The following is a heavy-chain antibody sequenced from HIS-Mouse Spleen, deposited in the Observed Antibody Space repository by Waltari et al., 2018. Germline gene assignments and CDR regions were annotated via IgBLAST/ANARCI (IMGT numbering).Heavy chain of an antibody. D-gene: IGHD1-1*01. CDR2: MNSDGSST. CDR1: GFTFSSYW. Sequence: EVQLVESGGGLVQPGGSLRLSCAASGFTFSSYWMHWVRQAPGKGLVLVSRMNSDGSSTSYADSVKGRFTISRDNAKNTLYLQMNSLRAEDTAVYYCARDLELDAFDIWGQGTMVTVSS. V-gene: IGHV3-74*01. CDR3: ARDLELDAFDI. J-gene: IGHJ3*02.